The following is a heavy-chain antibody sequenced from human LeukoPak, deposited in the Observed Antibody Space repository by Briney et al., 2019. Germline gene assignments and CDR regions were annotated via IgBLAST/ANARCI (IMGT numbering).Heavy chain of an antibody. D-gene: IGHD3-22*01. CDR2: ISWNSGSI. Sequence: GGSLRLSCAASGFTFDDYAMHWVRQAPGKGLEWVSGISWNSGSIGYADSVKGRFIISRDNAKNSLYLQMNSLRAEGTALYYCAKDIYYDSSGYGMDVWGQGTTVTVSS. CDR1: GFTFDDYA. V-gene: IGHV3-9*01. J-gene: IGHJ6*02. CDR3: AKDIYYDSSGYGMDV.